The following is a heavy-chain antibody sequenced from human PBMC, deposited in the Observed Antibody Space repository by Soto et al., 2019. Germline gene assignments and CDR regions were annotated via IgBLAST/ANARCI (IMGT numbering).Heavy chain of an antibody. CDR2: IYSGGST. V-gene: IGHV3-53*01. D-gene: IGHD3-22*01. CDR3: ARDGLSDYYDSSGYYHYGMDV. Sequence: GGSLRLSCAASGFTVSSNYMSWVRQAPGKGLEWVSVIYSGGSTYYADSVKGRFTISRDNSKNTLYLQMNSLRAEDTAVYYCARDGLSDYYDSSGYYHYGMDVWGQGTTVTVSS. J-gene: IGHJ6*02. CDR1: GFTVSSNY.